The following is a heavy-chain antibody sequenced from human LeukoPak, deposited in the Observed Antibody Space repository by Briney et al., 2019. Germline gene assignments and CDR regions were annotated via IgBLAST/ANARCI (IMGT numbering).Heavy chain of an antibody. D-gene: IGHD5-18*01. Sequence: GGSLRLSCAASGFTFSSYSMNWVRQAPGKGLEWVSSISSSSSYIYYADSVKGRFTISRDNAKNSLYLQMNSLRAEDTAVYYCARGGDSYGYYYYYYMDVWGKGTTVTVSS. V-gene: IGHV3-21*01. CDR2: ISSSSSYI. CDR1: GFTFSSYS. CDR3: ARGGDSYGYYYYYYMDV. J-gene: IGHJ6*03.